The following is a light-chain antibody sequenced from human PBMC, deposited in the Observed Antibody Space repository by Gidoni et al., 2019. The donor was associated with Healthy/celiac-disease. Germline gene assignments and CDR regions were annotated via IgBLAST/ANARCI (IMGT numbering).Light chain of an antibody. CDR2: AAS. V-gene: IGKV1-9*01. J-gene: IGKJ4*01. Sequence: DIQLTQSPSFLSASVGDRVTITCRASQGISSYLAWYQQKPGKAPKLLIYAASTLQSGVPSRFSGSGSGTEFTLTSSSLQPEDFATYYCQRLTFGGGTKVEIK. CDR1: QGISSY. CDR3: QRLT.